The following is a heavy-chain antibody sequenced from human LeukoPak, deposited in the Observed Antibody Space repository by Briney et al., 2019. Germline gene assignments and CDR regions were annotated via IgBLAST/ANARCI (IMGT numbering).Heavy chain of an antibody. CDR1: GFTFSSSG. D-gene: IGHD3-10*01. J-gene: IGHJ4*02. Sequence: GGSLRLSCTASGFTFSSSGMHWVRQAPGKGLEWVAVISYDGTNKYHADSVKGRFTISRDNSKNTLYLQMNSLRPEDTAVYYCAKDSGRGPILRGVIISLRIDSWGQGTLVTVSS. CDR2: ISYDGTNK. CDR3: AKDSGRGPILRGVIISLRIDS. V-gene: IGHV3-30*18.